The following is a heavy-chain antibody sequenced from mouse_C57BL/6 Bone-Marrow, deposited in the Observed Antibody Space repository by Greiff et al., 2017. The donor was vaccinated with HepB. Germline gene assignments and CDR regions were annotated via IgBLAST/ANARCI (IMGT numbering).Heavy chain of an antibody. V-gene: IGHV5-6*01. Sequence: EVKLVESGGDLVKPGGSLKLSCAASGFTFSSYGMSWVRQTPDKRLEWVATISSGGSYTYYPDSVKGRFTISRDNAKNTLYLQMSSLKSEDTAMYYCARIYYGLSWFAYWGQGTLVTVSA. CDR1: GFTFSSYG. D-gene: IGHD2-1*01. CDR3: ARIYYGLSWFAY. J-gene: IGHJ3*01. CDR2: ISSGGSYT.